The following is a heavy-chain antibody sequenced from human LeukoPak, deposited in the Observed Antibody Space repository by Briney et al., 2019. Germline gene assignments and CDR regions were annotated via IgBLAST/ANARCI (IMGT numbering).Heavy chain of an antibody. CDR1: GYTLTELS. CDR2: FDPEDGET. CDR3: ATPAASYYGMGV. D-gene: IGHD2-2*01. J-gene: IGHJ6*02. V-gene: IGHV1-24*01. Sequence: ASVKVSCKVSGYTLTELSMHWVRQAPGKGLEWMGGFDPEDGETIYAQKFQGRVTMTEDTSTDTAYMELSSLRSEDTAVYYCATPAASYYGMGVWGQGTTVTVSS.